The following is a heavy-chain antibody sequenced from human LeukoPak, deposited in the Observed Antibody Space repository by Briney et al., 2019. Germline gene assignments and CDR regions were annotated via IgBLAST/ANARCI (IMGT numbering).Heavy chain of an antibody. CDR3: ARETYYYDSSGYYYAFDY. V-gene: IGHV4-4*07. CDR2: IYTSGST. Sequence: SETLSLTCTVSGGSISSYYWSWIRQPAGKGLEWIGRIYTSGSTNYNPSLKSRVTMSVDTSKNQFSLKLSSVTAADTAVYYCARETYYYDSSGYYYAFDYWGQGTLVTVSS. CDR1: GGSISSYY. J-gene: IGHJ4*02. D-gene: IGHD3-22*01.